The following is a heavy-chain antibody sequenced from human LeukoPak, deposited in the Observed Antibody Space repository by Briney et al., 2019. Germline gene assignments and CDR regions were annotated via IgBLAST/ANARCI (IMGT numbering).Heavy chain of an antibody. CDR1: GFTFSSYS. V-gene: IGHV3-48*02. CDR3: ARGIVWWPRGSVDY. D-gene: IGHD4/OR15-4a*01. Sequence: PGGSLRLSCAASGFTFSSYSMNWVRQAPGKGLEWVSYISSSSSTIYYADSVKGRFTISRDNAKNSLYLQMNSLRDEDTAVYYRARGIVWWPRGSVDYWGQGTLVTVSS. CDR2: ISSSSSTI. J-gene: IGHJ4*02.